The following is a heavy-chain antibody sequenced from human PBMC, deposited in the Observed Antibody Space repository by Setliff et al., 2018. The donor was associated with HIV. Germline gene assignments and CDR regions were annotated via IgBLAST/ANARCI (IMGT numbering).Heavy chain of an antibody. V-gene: IGHV3-74*01. J-gene: IGHJ4*02. CDR3: ARGHGGYNSLDY. CDR2: INTDGTIT. CDR1: GFTFTSYW. Sequence: SLRLSCAASGFTFTSYWMHWVRQAPGKGLLWVSRINTDGTITDHAGSVKGRFTISRDNAENTVFLQMNSLTAEDTAVYYCARGHGGYNSLDYWGQGTLVTVSS. D-gene: IGHD5-12*01.